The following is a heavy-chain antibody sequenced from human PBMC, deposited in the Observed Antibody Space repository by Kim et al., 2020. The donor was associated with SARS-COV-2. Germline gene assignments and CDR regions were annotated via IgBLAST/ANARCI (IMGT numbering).Heavy chain of an antibody. CDR3: ARGGGFLYGSGSYYNYKPLNYYYYGMDV. J-gene: IGHJ6*02. Sequence: SETLSLTCTVSGGSISSYYWSWIRQPPGKGLEWIGYIYYSGSTNYTPSLKSRVTISVDTSKNQFSLKLSSVTAADTAVYYCARGGGFLYGSGSYYNYKPLNYYYYGMDVVGQGTTVTVSS. D-gene: IGHD3-10*01. CDR2: IYYSGST. V-gene: IGHV4-59*01. CDR1: GGSISSYY.